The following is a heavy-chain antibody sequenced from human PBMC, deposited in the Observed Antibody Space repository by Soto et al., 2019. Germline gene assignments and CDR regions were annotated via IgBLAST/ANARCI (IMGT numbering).Heavy chain of an antibody. CDR3: AKLARGRTDY. CDR2: IYYSGST. Sequence: QPRLQESGPGPVKPSETLSLTCTVSSGYISSTNYYWGWIRQPPGKGLEWIGSIYYSGSTYYNPSLKSRVTISLDTSKNQFSLNLSSVTITDTAVYYCAKLARGRTDYWGQGTLVSVSS. CDR1: SGYISSTNYY. J-gene: IGHJ4*02. V-gene: IGHV4-39*01.